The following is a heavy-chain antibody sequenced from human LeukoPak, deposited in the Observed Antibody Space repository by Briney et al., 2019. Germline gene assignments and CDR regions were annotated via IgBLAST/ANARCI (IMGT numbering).Heavy chain of an antibody. Sequence: GGSLRLSCAASGFTFSSYAMSWVRQAPGKGLEWVSAVTGSGDSTYHADSVKGRFTISRDNYKNIIYLQMNSLRAEDTAVYYCAKGFYYGSGSQRYLDYWGQGTLVTVSS. CDR3: AKGFYYGSGSQRYLDY. V-gene: IGHV3-23*01. CDR2: VTGSGDST. J-gene: IGHJ4*02. CDR1: GFTFSSYA. D-gene: IGHD3-10*01.